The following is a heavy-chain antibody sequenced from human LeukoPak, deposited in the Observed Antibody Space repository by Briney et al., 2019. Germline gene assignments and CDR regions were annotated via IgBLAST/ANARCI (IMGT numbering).Heavy chain of an antibody. Sequence: PGGSLRLSCVASGFTFSTYWVHWVRQAPGKGLVWVSRINPDGSRTDYADSVKGRFTISRDNAKNTLYLQMNSLRAEDTAVYFCARDLRGQRDYWGQGTLVTVSS. J-gene: IGHJ4*02. V-gene: IGHV3-74*01. CDR1: GFTFSTYW. CDR2: INPDGSRT. CDR3: ARDLRGQRDY. D-gene: IGHD2-15*01.